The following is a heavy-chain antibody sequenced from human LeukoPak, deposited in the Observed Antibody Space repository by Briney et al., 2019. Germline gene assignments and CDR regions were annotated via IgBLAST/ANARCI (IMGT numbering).Heavy chain of an antibody. Sequence: GGSLRLSCAASGFTFSSYWMHWVRQAPGKGLVWVSRINSDGSSTSYADSVKGRFTISRDNAKNTLYLQMNNLRAEDTAVYYCSSGNAHAFDIWGQGTMVTVSS. CDR2: INSDGSST. J-gene: IGHJ3*02. CDR1: GFTFSSYW. D-gene: IGHD4-23*01. V-gene: IGHV3-74*01. CDR3: SSGNAHAFDI.